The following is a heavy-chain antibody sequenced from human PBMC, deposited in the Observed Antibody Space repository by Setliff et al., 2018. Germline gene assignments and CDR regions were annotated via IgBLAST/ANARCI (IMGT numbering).Heavy chain of an antibody. CDR2: INSDGSST. CDR3: TRDWGGVGATNAFDI. J-gene: IGHJ3*02. V-gene: IGHV3-74*01. CDR1: GFTFSSYW. D-gene: IGHD1-26*01. Sequence: PGGSLRLACEVSGFTFSSYWMHWVRQAPGKGLVWVSHINSDGSSTTYADSVKGRFTISRDNAKNTLYLQMNRLRAEDTAVYYCTRDWGGVGATNAFDIWGQGTMVTVSS.